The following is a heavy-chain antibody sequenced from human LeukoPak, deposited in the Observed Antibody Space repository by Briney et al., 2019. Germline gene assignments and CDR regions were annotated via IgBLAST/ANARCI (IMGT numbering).Heavy chain of an antibody. CDR1: AYTFTGYY. V-gene: IGHV1-2*02. CDR2: INPDSGGT. CDR3: AREGSGWYGNFDY. D-gene: IGHD6-19*01. J-gene: IGHJ4*02. Sequence: GASVKVSCKASAYTFTGYYMHWVRQAPGQGLEWMGWINPDSGGTNYAQKFQGRVTMTRDTSISTAYMEVSRLRSDDTAVYYYAREGSGWYGNFDYWGQGTLVTVSS.